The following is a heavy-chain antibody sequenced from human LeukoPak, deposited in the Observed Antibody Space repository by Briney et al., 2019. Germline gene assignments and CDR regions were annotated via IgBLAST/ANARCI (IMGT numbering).Heavy chain of an antibody. CDR3: ARRRVYYYDSSGYYYNAFDI. D-gene: IGHD3-22*01. CDR2: ISAYNGNT. V-gene: IGHV1-18*01. CDR1: GYTFTSYG. Sequence: GASVKVSCKASGYTFTSYGISWVRQAPGQGLEWMGWISAYNGNTNYAQKLQGRVTMTTDTSTSTAYMELRSLRSDDTAVYYCARRRVYYYDSSGYYYNAFDIWGQGTMVTVSS. J-gene: IGHJ3*02.